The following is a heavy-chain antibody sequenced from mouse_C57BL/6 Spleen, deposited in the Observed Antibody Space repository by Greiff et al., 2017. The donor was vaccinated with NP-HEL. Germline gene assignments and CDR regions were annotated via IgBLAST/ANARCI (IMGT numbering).Heavy chain of an antibody. CDR2: INPSSGYT. CDR1: GYTFTSYT. Sequence: VKLMESGAELARPGASVKMSCKASGYTFTSYTMHWVKQRPGQGLEWIGYINPSSGYTKYNQKFKDKATLTADKSSSTAYMQLSSLTSEDSAVYYCAAGSSPYWYFDVWGTGTTVTVSS. D-gene: IGHD1-1*01. CDR3: AAGSSPYWYFDV. J-gene: IGHJ1*03. V-gene: IGHV1-4*01.